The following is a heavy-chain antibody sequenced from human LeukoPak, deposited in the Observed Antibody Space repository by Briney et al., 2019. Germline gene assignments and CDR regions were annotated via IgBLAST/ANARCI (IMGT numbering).Heavy chain of an antibody. Sequence: ASVKVSCKASGYTFTSYGISWVRQAPGQGLEWMGWISAYNGNTNYAQKLQGRVTMTTDTSTSTAYMELRSLRSDDTAVYYCARDRATSGWYQDDYWGQGTQVTVSS. CDR3: ARDRATSGWYQDDY. CDR2: ISAYNGNT. D-gene: IGHD6-19*01. V-gene: IGHV1-18*01. J-gene: IGHJ4*02. CDR1: GYTFTSYG.